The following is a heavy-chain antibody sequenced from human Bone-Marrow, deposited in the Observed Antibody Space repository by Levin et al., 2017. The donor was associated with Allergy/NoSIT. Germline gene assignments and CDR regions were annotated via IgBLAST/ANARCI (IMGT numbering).Heavy chain of an antibody. Sequence: GESLKISCKDSGDIFSNYWVAWVRQMPGKGLEWMGSIYPDDSDTRYSPSFQGQVTISVDKSISTAYLQWNSLKASDTAMYYCATQAAGPDAFDAWGQGTMVTVSS. CDR2: IYPDDSDT. D-gene: IGHD6-13*01. J-gene: IGHJ3*01. V-gene: IGHV5-51*01. CDR3: ATQAAGPDAFDA. CDR1: GDIFSNYW.